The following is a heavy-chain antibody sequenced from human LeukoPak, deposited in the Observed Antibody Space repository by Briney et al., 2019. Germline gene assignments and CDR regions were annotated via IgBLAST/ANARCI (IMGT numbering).Heavy chain of an antibody. V-gene: IGHV3-74*01. D-gene: IGHD5-12*01. CDR1: GFTFSSYW. CDR3: IRTLIVTTSPYMDV. CDR2: VNSDGTGT. Sequence: GGSLRLSCAASGFTFSSYWMHWVRQAPGKGLVWVSRVNSDGTGTTYADSVEGRFTISRDNAKNTVYLQMNSLRAEDTAIYYCIRTLIVTTSPYMDVWGKGTTVTVSS. J-gene: IGHJ6*03.